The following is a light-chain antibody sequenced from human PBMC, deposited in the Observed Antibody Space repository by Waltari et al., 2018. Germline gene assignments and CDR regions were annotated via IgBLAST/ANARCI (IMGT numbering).Light chain of an antibody. V-gene: IGKV3-20*01. Sequence: EIVLTQSPGTASLSPGERVTLSGRASQSVGSSSLAWYQQKPGQAPRLVIYRESRRATGIPDRFSGSGSGTDFSLTISRLEPEDFAVYYCQQHGTLPATFGQGTKVEIK. CDR3: QQHGTLPAT. CDR2: RES. CDR1: QSVGSSS. J-gene: IGKJ1*01.